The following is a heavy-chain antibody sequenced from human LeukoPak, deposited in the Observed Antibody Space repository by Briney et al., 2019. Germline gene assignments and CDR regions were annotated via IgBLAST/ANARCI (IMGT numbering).Heavy chain of an antibody. Sequence: GGSLRLSCAASGFTVSSNYMSWVRQAPGKGLEWVSVIYSGGSTYYADSVKGRFTIPRDNSKNTLYLQMNSLRVEDTAVYYCARDPLRWSYYYYGMDVWGQGTTVTVSS. D-gene: IGHD2-21*01. CDR1: GFTVSSNY. CDR3: ARDPLRWSYYYYGMDV. J-gene: IGHJ6*02. CDR2: IYSGGST. V-gene: IGHV3-66*01.